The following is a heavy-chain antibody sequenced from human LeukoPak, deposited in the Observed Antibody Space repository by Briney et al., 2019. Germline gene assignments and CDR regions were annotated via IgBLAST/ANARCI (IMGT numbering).Heavy chain of an antibody. D-gene: IGHD6-19*01. V-gene: IGHV1-46*01. CDR3: ARRNHVAGTGGWFDP. CDR2: INPSGGST. J-gene: IGHJ5*02. CDR1: GYTFTNYY. Sequence: ASVKVSCKASGYTFTNYYMHWVRQAPGQGLEWMGTINPSGGSTSYAQKFQGRVTMTRDTSTSTVYMELNSLTSEDTAMYYCARRNHVAGTGGWFDPWGQGTLVTVSS.